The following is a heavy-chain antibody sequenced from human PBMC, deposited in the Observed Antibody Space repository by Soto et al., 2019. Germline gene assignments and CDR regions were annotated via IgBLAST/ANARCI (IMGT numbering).Heavy chain of an antibody. J-gene: IGHJ6*02. CDR3: AREGQWLPGVYYYYYGMDV. V-gene: IGHV6-1*01. CDR2: TYYRSKWYN. CDR1: GDSVSSNSAA. Sequence: SQTLSLTCAISGDSVSSNSAAWNWIRQSPSRGLEWLGRTYYRSKWYNDYAVSVKSRITINPGTSKNQFSLQLNSVTPEDTAVYYCAREGQWLPGVYYYYYGMDVWGQGTTVTVSS. D-gene: IGHD6-19*01.